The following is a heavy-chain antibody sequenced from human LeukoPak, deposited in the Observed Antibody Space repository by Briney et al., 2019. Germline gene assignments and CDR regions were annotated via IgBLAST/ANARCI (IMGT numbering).Heavy chain of an antibody. J-gene: IGHJ5*02. Sequence: PSETLSLISAVGGGSFIGYYWSWIRQPPGKGREWIGEINHSGSTNYNPSLKSRVTISVDTSKNQFSLKLSSVTAADTAVYYCARVLRWEVVVAATYGWFDPWGQGTLVTVSS. CDR3: ARVLRWEVVVAATYGWFDP. CDR1: GGSFIGYY. CDR2: INHSGST. D-gene: IGHD2-15*01. V-gene: IGHV4-34*01.